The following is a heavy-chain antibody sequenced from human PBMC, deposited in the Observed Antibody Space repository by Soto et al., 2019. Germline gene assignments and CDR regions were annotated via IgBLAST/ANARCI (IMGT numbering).Heavy chain of an antibody. V-gene: IGHV3-23*01. CDR1: GFTFSSYA. J-gene: IGHJ4*02. CDR2: ISGSGGST. Sequence: VGSLRLSCTASGFTFSSYAMSWVRQNPGKGLEWVSAISGSGGSTYYADSVKGRFTISRDNSKNTLYLQMNSLRAEDTAVYYCAKEWVYDSSGWSFDYWGQGTLVTVSS. CDR3: AKEWVYDSSGWSFDY. D-gene: IGHD3-22*01.